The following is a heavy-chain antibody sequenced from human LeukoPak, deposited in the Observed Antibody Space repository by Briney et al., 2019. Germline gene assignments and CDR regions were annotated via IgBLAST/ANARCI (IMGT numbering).Heavy chain of an antibody. Sequence: GGSLRLSCAASQFTFSSYTMNWVRQAPGKGLEWVSSISSSSNYIYYADSVKGRFTISRDNAKNSLYLQMNSLRVEDTAVYYCARDYGDSSGYYYGYFDYWGQGTLVTVSS. V-gene: IGHV3-21*01. CDR3: ARDYGDSSGYYYGYFDY. D-gene: IGHD3-22*01. CDR1: QFTFSSYT. J-gene: IGHJ4*02. CDR2: ISSSSNYI.